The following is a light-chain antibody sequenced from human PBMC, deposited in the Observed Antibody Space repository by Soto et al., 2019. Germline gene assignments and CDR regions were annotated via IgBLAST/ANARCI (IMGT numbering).Light chain of an antibody. J-gene: IGKJ1*01. Sequence: DMEMTQSPASLSASVGERVTITCRASQGIRNNVGWYQQKPGKAPELLIYAASTLQSGVPSRFSGSGSGTDITPTISCLQAEAFATYYCHQYDSFPWTLGQGTKVDI. CDR2: AAS. CDR3: HQYDSFPWT. CDR1: QGIRNN. V-gene: IGKV1-17*01.